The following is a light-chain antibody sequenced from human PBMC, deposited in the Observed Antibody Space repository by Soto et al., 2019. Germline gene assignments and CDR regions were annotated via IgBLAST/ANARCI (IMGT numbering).Light chain of an antibody. CDR3: QQSYSTPWT. V-gene: IGKV1-39*01. CDR1: QSISSY. CDR2: AAS. J-gene: IGKJ1*01. Sequence: DIQMTQSPSSLSASVGDRVTITCRASQSISSYLNWYQQKPGKAPKLLIYAASSLQSEVPSRFSGSGSGTDFTRTISSLQPEDFATYYCQQSYSTPWTCGQGTKVEIK.